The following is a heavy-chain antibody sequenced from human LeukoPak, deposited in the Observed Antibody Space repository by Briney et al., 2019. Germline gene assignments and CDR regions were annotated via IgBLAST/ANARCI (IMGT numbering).Heavy chain of an antibody. J-gene: IGHJ6*02. D-gene: IGHD2-15*01. CDR1: GGTFSSYA. CDR2: IIPILGIA. V-gene: IGHV1-69*04. CDR3: ARVVVVVVAATPYYYYGMDV. Sequence: SVKVSCEASGGTFSSYAISWVRQAPGQGLEWMGRIIPILGIANYAQKFQGRVTITADKSTSTAYMELSSLRSEDTAVYYCARVVVVVVAATPYYYYGMDVWGQGTTVTVSS.